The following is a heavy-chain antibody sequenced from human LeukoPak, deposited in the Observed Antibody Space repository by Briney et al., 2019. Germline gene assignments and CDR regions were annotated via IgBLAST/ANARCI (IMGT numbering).Heavy chain of an antibody. Sequence: SETLSLTCTVSGGSISSYYWSWIRQPPGKGLEWIGYIYYSGSTNYNPSLKSRVTISVDTSKNQFSLKLSSVTAADTAVYYCVRGATTTVTTSGFAFDIWGQGTMVTVSS. D-gene: IGHD4-17*01. CDR2: IYYSGST. CDR1: GGSISSYY. CDR3: VRGATTTVTTSGFAFDI. V-gene: IGHV4-59*01. J-gene: IGHJ3*02.